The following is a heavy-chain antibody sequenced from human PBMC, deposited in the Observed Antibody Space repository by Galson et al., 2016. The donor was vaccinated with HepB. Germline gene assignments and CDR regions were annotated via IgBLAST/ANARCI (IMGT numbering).Heavy chain of an antibody. D-gene: IGHD4-17*01. CDR2: INSDGSNA. CDR3: ARENGDYLFIDY. CDR1: GFTFSNHY. V-gene: IGHV3-74*01. Sequence: SLRLSCAGSGFTFSNHYMHWVRQAPGKGLVWVSRINSDGSNANYADSVKGRFTIPRDNARNTLYLHVNSLRAEDAAVYYCARENGDYLFIDYWGQGTLVTVSS. J-gene: IGHJ4*02.